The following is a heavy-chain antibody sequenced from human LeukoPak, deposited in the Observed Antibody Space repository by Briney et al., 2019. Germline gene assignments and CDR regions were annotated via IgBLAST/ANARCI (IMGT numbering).Heavy chain of an antibody. CDR3: AYCSSTSCCAGGTFDY. V-gene: IGHV4-39*01. J-gene: IGHJ4*02. Sequence: KTSETLSLTCTVSGGSISSSSYYWGWIRQPPGKGLEWIGSIYYSGSTYYNPSLKSRVTISVDTSKNQFSLKLSSVTAADTAVYYCAYCSSTSCCAGGTFDYWGQGTLVTVSS. CDR2: IYYSGST. D-gene: IGHD2-2*01. CDR1: GGSISSSSYY.